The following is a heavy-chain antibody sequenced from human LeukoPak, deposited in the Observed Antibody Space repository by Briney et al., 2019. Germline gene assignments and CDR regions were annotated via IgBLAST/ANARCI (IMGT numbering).Heavy chain of an antibody. D-gene: IGHD3-16*02. CDR1: GFTFSSYA. V-gene: IGHV3-23*01. CDR2: ISGSGGST. J-gene: IGHJ4*02. CDR3: TALTFGGVIVKYWFDY. Sequence: GGSLRLSCAASGFTFSSYAMSWVRQAPGKGLEWVSAISGSGGSTYYVDSVKGRFTISRDNSKTTLYLQMNSLKTEDTAVYYCTALTFGGVIVKYWFDYWGQGTLVTVSS.